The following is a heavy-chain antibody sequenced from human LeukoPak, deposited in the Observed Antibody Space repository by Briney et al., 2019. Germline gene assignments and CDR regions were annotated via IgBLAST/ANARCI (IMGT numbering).Heavy chain of an antibody. CDR3: ARGTYYDSSGYYPNFDY. J-gene: IGHJ4*02. Sequence: ASVKVSCKASGYTFTGYYMHWVRQAPGQGLEWMGWINPNSGGTNYAQKFQGRVTMTRDTSISTAYMELSRLRSDDTAVYYCARGTYYDSSGYYPNFDYWGQGTLVTVSS. V-gene: IGHV1-2*02. CDR2: INPNSGGT. CDR1: GYTFTGYY. D-gene: IGHD3-22*01.